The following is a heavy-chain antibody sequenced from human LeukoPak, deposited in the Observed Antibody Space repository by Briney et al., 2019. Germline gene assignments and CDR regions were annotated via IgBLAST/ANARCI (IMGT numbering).Heavy chain of an antibody. Sequence: PGGSLRLSCAASGFTFSSSAMSWVRQAPGKGLEWVSSIGGGGGSTYYADSVKGRSTISRDTSKNTLYLQMNSLRAEDTAVYYCAKYRGFGDSYDSWGQGTLVTVSS. J-gene: IGHJ4*02. CDR2: IGGGGGST. V-gene: IGHV3-23*01. CDR1: GFTFSSSA. D-gene: IGHD3-10*01. CDR3: AKYRGFGDSYDS.